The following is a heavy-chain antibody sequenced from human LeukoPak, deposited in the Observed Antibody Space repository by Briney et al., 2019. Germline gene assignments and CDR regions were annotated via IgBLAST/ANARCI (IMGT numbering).Heavy chain of an antibody. CDR1: GGSISNYC. CDR3: ARFGITVVRGGKYYFDY. J-gene: IGHJ4*02. Sequence: SETLSLTCTVSGGSISNYCWSWIRQPPGKGLEWIGHIYYSGATKYNPSLKSRITISVDTSKNQFSLMLSSVTAADTAVYYCARFGITVVRGGKYYFDYWGQGTLVTVSS. V-gene: IGHV4-59*08. D-gene: IGHD3-10*01. CDR2: IYYSGAT.